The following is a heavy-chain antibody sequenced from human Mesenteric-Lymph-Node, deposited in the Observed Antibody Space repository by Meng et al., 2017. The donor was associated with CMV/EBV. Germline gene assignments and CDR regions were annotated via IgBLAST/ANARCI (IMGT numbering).Heavy chain of an antibody. J-gene: IGHJ4*02. V-gene: IGHV4-34*01. CDR1: GGAFSGYY. Sequence: LHQWGAGLLKPSDTSPPTRPVYGGAFSGYYWSWIRQPPGKGLEWIGEINHSGSTNYNPSLKSRVTISVDTSKNQFSLKLSSVTAADTAVYYCARHQRWLKSEGGFNYWGQGTLVTVSS. CDR2: INHSGST. D-gene: IGHD4-23*01. CDR3: ARHQRWLKSEGGFNY.